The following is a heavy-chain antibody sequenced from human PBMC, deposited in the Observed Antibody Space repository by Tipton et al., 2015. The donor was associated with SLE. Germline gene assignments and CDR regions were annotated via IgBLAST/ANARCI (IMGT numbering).Heavy chain of an antibody. CDR2: IYYGGIT. D-gene: IGHD6-19*01. CDR1: VDSISVYY. V-gene: IGHV4-59*01. CDR3: ARGHTSGWIFDS. Sequence: TLSLTCTVSVDSISVYYWSWIRQSPGKGLEWIAYIYYGGITTYNPSLKSRVTMSVDSSKNQFSLKLSSVTAADTAFYYCARGHTSGWIFDSCGQGSLLTVSS. J-gene: IGHJ4*02.